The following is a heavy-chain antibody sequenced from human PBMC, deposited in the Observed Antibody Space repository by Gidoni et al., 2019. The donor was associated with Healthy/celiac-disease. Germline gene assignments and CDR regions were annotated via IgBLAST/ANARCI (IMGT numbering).Heavy chain of an antibody. CDR1: GFTFSSYW. V-gene: IGHV3-7*01. J-gene: IGHJ4*02. CDR3: ARGPKGYSYGLSPPYYFDY. D-gene: IGHD5-18*01. Sequence: EVQLVESGGGLVQPGGSLRLSGAASGFTFSSYWMSWVRQAPGKGLEWLANINQDGSEKYYVDSVKCRFTISRDNAKNALYLQMNSLRAEDTAVYYCARGPKGYSYGLSPPYYFDYWGQGTLVTVSS. CDR2: INQDGSEK.